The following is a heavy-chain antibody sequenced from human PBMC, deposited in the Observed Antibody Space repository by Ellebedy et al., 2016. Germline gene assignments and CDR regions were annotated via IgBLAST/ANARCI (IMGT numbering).Heavy chain of an antibody. Sequence: SETLSLXXAVYGGSFSGYYWSWIRQPPGKGLEWIGEINHSGSTNYNPSLKSRVTISVDTSKNQFSLKLSSVTAADTAVYYCASTYLPDAFDIWGQGTMVTVSS. CDR3: ASTYLPDAFDI. V-gene: IGHV4-34*01. CDR2: INHSGST. CDR1: GGSFSGYY. J-gene: IGHJ3*02.